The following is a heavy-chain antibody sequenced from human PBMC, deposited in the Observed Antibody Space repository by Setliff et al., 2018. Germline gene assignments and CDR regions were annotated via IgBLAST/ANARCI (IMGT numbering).Heavy chain of an antibody. V-gene: IGHV4-39*07. CDR1: GGSISSSSYY. CDR3: ARGPYNIYDRSGYGFTNWFDP. Sequence: PSETLSLTCTVSGGSISSSSYYWGWIRQPPGKGLEWIGSLKYSGSTYYNPSLKSRVTISVDTSKNQFSLKLSSVTAADTAVYYCARGPYNIYDRSGYGFTNWFDPWGQGILVTVSS. CDR2: LKYSGST. J-gene: IGHJ5*02. D-gene: IGHD3-22*01.